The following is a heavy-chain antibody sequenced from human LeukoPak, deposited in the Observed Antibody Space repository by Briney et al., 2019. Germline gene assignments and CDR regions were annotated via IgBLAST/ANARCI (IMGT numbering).Heavy chain of an antibody. Sequence: PGGSLRLSCVLSGLTFSDAWMSWVRQAPGKGLEWVGRIRNDRITDYAAPVQGRFSISRDNSKNTFYLQMNSLRTEDTGMYFRTWMATIFTVDYWGQGTLVTVYS. CDR1: GLTFSDAW. CDR2: IRNDRIT. D-gene: IGHD5-12*01. CDR3: TWMATIFTVDY. V-gene: IGHV3-15*01. J-gene: IGHJ4*02.